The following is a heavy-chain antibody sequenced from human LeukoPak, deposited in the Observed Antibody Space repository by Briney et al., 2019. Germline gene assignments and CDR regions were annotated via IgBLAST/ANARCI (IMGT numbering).Heavy chain of an antibody. CDR2: IYYSGST. D-gene: IGHD4-17*01. CDR1: GGSISSSSYY. Sequence: KPSETLSLTCTVSGGSISSSSYYWGWIRQPPGKGLEWIGSIYYSGSTYYNPSLKSRVTISVDTSKNQFSLKLSSVTAADTAVCYCARGLDYGDYVGYWGQGTLVTVSS. CDR3: ARGLDYGDYVGY. V-gene: IGHV4-39*01. J-gene: IGHJ4*02.